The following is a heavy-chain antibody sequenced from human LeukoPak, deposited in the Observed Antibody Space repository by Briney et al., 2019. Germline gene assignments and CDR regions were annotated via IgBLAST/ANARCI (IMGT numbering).Heavy chain of an antibody. CDR3: ARAGSSSEIYYYMDV. CDR2: ISSSSSYI. D-gene: IGHD6-6*01. CDR1: GFTFSSYS. V-gene: IGHV3-21*01. Sequence: GGSLRLSCAASGFTFSSYSMNWVRQAPGKGLEWVSSISSSSSYIYYADSVKGRFTISRDNAKNSLYLKMNSLRAEDTAVYYCARAGSSSEIYYYMDVWGKGTTVTVSS. J-gene: IGHJ6*03.